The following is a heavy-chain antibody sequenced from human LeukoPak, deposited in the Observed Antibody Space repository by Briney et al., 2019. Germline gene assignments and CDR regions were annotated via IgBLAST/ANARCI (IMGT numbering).Heavy chain of an antibody. CDR1: GYTFTGYY. Sequence: ASVKVSCKASGYTFTGYYMHWVRQAPGEGLEWMGWINPNSGGTNYAQKFQGRVNMTRETSISTAYMELSRLRSDDTAVYYCARDGEYYYDSSGYDYWGQGTLVTVSS. CDR3: ARDGEYYYDSSGYDY. V-gene: IGHV1-2*02. CDR2: INPNSGGT. D-gene: IGHD3-22*01. J-gene: IGHJ4*02.